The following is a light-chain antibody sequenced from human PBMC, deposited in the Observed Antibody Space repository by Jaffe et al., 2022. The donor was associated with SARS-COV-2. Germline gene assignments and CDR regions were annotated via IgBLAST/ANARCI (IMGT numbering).Light chain of an antibody. CDR3: SSYTSSSTQV. CDR1: SSDVGNYNY. V-gene: IGLV2-14*01. J-gene: IGLJ1*01. CDR2: DVS. Sequence: QSALTQPASVSGSPGQSITISCTGTSSDVGNYNYVSWYQQHPGKAPKLMIYDVSNRPSGVSNRFSGSKSGNTASLIISGLQAEDEADYYCSSYTSSSTQVFGTGTKVTVL.